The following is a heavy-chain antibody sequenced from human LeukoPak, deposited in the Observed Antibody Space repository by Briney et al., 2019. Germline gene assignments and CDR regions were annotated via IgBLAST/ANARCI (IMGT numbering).Heavy chain of an antibody. D-gene: IGHD4-17*01. CDR2: IYTSGST. V-gene: IGHV4-4*07. CDR3: ARDLIETTVTSYWYFDL. Sequence: SETLSLTCTVSGSSISSYYWSWIRQPAGKGLEWIGRIYTSGSTNYNPSLKSRVTMSVDTSKNQFSLKLSSVTAADTAVYYCARDLIETTVTSYWYFDLWDRGTLVTVSS. CDR1: GSSISSYY. J-gene: IGHJ2*01.